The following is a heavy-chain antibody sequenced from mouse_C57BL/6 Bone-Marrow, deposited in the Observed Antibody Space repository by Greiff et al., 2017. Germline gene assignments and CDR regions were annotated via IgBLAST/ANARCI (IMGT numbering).Heavy chain of an antibody. J-gene: IGHJ3*01. CDR2: IYPRSGNT. V-gene: IGHV1-81*01. D-gene: IGHD3-2*02. Sequence: QVQLKESGAELARPGASVKLSCKASGYTFTSYGISWVKQRTGQGLEWIGEIYPRSGNTYYNEKFKGKATLTADKSSSTAYMELRSLTSEDSAVYFCARQLRLRGAYWGQGSLVTVAA. CDR1: GYTFTSYG. CDR3: ARQLRLRGAY.